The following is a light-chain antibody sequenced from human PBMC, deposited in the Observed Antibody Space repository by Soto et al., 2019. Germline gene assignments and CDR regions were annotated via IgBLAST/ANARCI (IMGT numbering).Light chain of an antibody. CDR3: SSYTSSSTDV. CDR1: SSDVGGYNY. V-gene: IGLV2-14*01. CDR2: DVS. Sequence: QSVLTQPVSVSGSPGQSITISCTGTSSDVGGYNYVSWYQQHPGKAPKLMIYDVSNRPSGVSNRFSGSKSGNTAPLTISGLQAEDEADYYCSSYTSSSTDVFGTGTKVTVL. J-gene: IGLJ1*01.